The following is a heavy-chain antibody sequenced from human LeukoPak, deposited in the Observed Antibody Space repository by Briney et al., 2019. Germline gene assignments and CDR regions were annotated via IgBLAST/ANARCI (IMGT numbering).Heavy chain of an antibody. Sequence: PGGSLRLSCAASGFTFSSFAMSWVRQASGKGLEWVSLISNSGGSTYYADSVKGRFTISRDNSKNTLYLQMSSLRAEDTAVYYCANPRNTGAFDYWGQGTLVTVSS. CDR3: ANPRNTGAFDY. V-gene: IGHV3-23*01. D-gene: IGHD5-18*01. CDR1: GFTFSSFA. J-gene: IGHJ4*02. CDR2: ISNSGGST.